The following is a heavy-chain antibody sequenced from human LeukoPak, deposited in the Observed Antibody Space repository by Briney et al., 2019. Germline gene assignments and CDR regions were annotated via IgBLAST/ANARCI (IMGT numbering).Heavy chain of an antibody. CDR3: ARGEYYGSGSYYPGDY. CDR2: IHNSGST. D-gene: IGHD3-10*01. CDR1: GGSISSGGYY. J-gene: IGHJ4*02. Sequence: ASETLSLTCTVSGGSISSGGYYWSWIRQHPGKGLEWIGYIHNSGSTYYNPSLKSPVSISVDTSKSHFSLRLSSVTAADTAVYYCARGEYYGSGSYYPGDYWGQGILVTVSS. V-gene: IGHV4-31*01.